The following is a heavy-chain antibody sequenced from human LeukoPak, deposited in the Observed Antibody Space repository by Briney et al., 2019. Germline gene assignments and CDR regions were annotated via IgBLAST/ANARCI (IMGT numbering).Heavy chain of an antibody. CDR1: GFTFSSYG. V-gene: IGHV3-30*03. D-gene: IGHD5-12*01. CDR2: ISYDGSNK. Sequence: GGSLRLSCAASGFTFSSYGMHWVRQAPGKGLEWVAVISYDGSNKYYADSVKGRFTISRDNSKNTLYLQMNSLRAEDTAVYYCSGYGSAEYFQHRGQGTLVTVSS. CDR3: SGYGSAEYFQH. J-gene: IGHJ1*01.